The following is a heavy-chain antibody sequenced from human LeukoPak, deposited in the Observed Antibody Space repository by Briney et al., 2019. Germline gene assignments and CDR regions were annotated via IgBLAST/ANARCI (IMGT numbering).Heavy chain of an antibody. D-gene: IGHD2-15*01. Sequence: GGSLGLSCAASGFTVSSNYMSWVRQAPGKGLDWVSVSYSGGSTYYADSVKGRFTISRDNSRNTLYLQMNSLRAEATAVYYCATGIRYCSGGSCIDYWGQGTLVTVSS. J-gene: IGHJ4*02. V-gene: IGHV3-53*01. CDR1: GFTVSSNY. CDR3: ATGIRYCSGGSCIDY. CDR2: SYSGGST.